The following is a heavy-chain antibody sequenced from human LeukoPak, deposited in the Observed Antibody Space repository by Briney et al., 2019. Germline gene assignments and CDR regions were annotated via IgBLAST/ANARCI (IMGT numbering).Heavy chain of an antibody. CDR2: IIPIFGTA. J-gene: IGHJ4*02. CDR1: GGTFSSYA. CDR3: ARAGGGDGYNTFDY. V-gene: IGHV1-69*05. D-gene: IGHD5-24*01. Sequence: SVKVSCKASGGTFSSYAISWVRQALGQGLEWMGGIIPIFGTANYAQKFQGRVTITTDESTSTAYMELSSLRSEDTAVYYCARAGGGDGYNTFDYWGQGTLVTVSS.